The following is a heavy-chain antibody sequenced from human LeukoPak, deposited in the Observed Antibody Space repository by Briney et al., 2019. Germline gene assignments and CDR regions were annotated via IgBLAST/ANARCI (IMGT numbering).Heavy chain of an antibody. CDR1: RFTYVSYA. D-gene: IGHD3/OR15-3a*01. CDR2: FGGSPTGT. Sequence: GGSLRLSCAASRFTYVSYAMTWVRQAPGKGLEWVSSFGGSPTGTYYADSVKGRFTVSSDNSKSTLYLQMNSLRAEDTAVYFCAFIPVGGLVIANLDYWGQGALVTVSS. J-gene: IGHJ4*02. V-gene: IGHV3-23*01. CDR3: AFIPVGGLVIANLDY.